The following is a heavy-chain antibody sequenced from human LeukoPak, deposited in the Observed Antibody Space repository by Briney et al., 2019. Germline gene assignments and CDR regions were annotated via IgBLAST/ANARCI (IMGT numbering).Heavy chain of an antibody. CDR1: GFTVSSNH. Sequence: PGGSLRLSCVASGFTVSSNHMSWVRQAPGKGLEWVSVIYSGGSTYYADSVKGRFTISRDNSKNTLYLQMNSLRAEDTAVYYCARERIAAAGTRYYYYYYGMDVWGQGTTVTVSS. CDR3: ARERIAAAGTRYYYYYYGMDV. D-gene: IGHD6-13*01. V-gene: IGHV3-53*01. J-gene: IGHJ6*02. CDR2: IYSGGST.